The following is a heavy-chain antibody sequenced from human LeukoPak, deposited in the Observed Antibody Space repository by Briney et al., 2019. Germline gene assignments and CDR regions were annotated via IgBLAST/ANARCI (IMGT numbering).Heavy chain of an antibody. V-gene: IGHV3-48*03. CDR1: GFTFSSYE. Sequence: GGSLRLSCAASGFTFSSYEMNWVRQAPGKGLEWVSYISSSGSTIYYADSVKGRFTISRDNAKNSLYLQMNSLRTEDTAVYYCARGPSRGSYSIDYWGQGTLVTVSS. CDR3: ARGPSRGSYSIDY. CDR2: ISSSGSTI. D-gene: IGHD1-26*01. J-gene: IGHJ4*02.